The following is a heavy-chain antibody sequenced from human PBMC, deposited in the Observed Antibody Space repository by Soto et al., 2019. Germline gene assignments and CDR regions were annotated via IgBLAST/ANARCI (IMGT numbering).Heavy chain of an antibody. CDR3: ARTKCSGGSCYSWSLDY. CDR1: GGSITTGGYY. D-gene: IGHD2-15*01. J-gene: IGHJ4*02. V-gene: IGHV4-31*03. Sequence: SETLSLTCTVSGGSITTGGYYWSWIRQLPGKGLEWIGHRYYSESTYYNPSLKSRVSISLDTSKNQFSLKLSFVTAADTAMYYCARTKCSGGSCYSWSLDYWGQVTPVTVSS. CDR2: RYYSEST.